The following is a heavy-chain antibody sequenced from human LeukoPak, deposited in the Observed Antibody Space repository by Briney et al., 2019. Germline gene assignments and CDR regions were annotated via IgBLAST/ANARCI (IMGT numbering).Heavy chain of an antibody. CDR1: GGSISSNY. V-gene: IGHV4-59*01. J-gene: IGHJ5*02. CDR2: IHYWGTT. CDR3: ARERFGVFDP. Sequence: SETLSLTCTVSGGSISSNYWSWIRQPPGKALEWLGYIHYWGTTNYNPSLKSRVTISVDTSKNQFSLKLSSVTAADTAVYYCARERFGVFDPWGQGTLVTVSS. D-gene: IGHD3-10*01.